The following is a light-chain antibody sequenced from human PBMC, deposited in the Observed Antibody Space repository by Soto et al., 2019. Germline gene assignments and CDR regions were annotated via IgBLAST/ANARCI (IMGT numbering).Light chain of an antibody. CDR1: QSVTSKY. Sequence: IVFSHSPGTLSFSPVERATRSCCASQSVTSKYLAWYRQKYGQSPRLLIYYASDRATGIPARFSGSGSGTDFTLTISSLGPEDFAVYYCQQRSYWPRTFGQGAKV. CDR3: QQRSYWPRT. V-gene: IGKV3-11*01. CDR2: YAS. J-gene: IGKJ1*01.